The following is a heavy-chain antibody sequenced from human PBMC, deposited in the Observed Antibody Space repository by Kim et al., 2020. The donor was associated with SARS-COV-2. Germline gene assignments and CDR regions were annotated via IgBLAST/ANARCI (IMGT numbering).Heavy chain of an antibody. CDR2: IIPILGIA. J-gene: IGHJ5*02. Sequence: SVKVSCKASGGTFSSYAISWVRQAPGQGLEWMGRIIPILGIANYAQKFQGRVTITADKSTNTAYMELSSLRSEDTAMYYCGRHADGSGRDWFDPWGQGTLVTVSS. CDR3: GRHADGSGRDWFDP. CDR1: GGTFSSYA. D-gene: IGHD3-10*01. V-gene: IGHV1-69*04.